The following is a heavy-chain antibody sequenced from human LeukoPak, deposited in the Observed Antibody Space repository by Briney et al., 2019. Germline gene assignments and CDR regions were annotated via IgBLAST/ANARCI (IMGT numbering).Heavy chain of an antibody. Sequence: PGGSLRLSCAASGFTVSSNYMSWVRQAPGKGLEWVSVIFGGGGTYYADSVRGRFTISRDNAKNSLYLQVISLRAEDTAVYYCARGPSIAARYDAFDIWGQGTMVTVSS. J-gene: IGHJ3*02. CDR2: IFGGGGT. CDR1: GFTVSSNY. V-gene: IGHV3-53*01. D-gene: IGHD6-6*01. CDR3: ARGPSIAARYDAFDI.